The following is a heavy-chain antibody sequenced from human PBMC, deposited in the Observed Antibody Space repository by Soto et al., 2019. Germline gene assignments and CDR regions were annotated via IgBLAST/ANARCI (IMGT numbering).Heavy chain of an antibody. CDR1: GFTFSSYA. CDR2: ISGSGGST. CDR3: AKAPTNYGSGSYYYY. J-gene: IGHJ4*02. Sequence: EVQLLESGGGLVQPGGSLRLSCAASGFTFSSYAMSWVRQAPGKGLECVSAISGSGGSTYYADSVKGRFTISRDNSKNKLYLHMNSLRAEDTAVYYCAKAPTNYGSGSYYYYWGQGTLVTVSS. V-gene: IGHV3-23*01. D-gene: IGHD3-10*01.